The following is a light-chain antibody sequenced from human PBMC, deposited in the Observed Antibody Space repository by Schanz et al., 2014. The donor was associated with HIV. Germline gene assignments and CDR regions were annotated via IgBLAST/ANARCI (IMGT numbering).Light chain of an antibody. J-gene: IGLJ3*02. CDR2: EVS. Sequence: QSALTQPPSASGSPGQSVTISCTGTSSDVGGYNYVSWYQQHPGKAPKLMIYEVSKRPSGVPDRFSGSKSGNTASLTISGLQAEDEADYYCSSYTFSSTLVFGGGTKLTVL. CDR1: SSDVGGYNY. CDR3: SSYTFSSTLV. V-gene: IGLV2-8*01.